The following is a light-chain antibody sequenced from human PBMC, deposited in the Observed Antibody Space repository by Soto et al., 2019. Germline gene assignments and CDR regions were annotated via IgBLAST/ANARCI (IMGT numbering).Light chain of an antibody. CDR1: QTLYNNY. CDR3: QQYDSSPRT. CDR2: GAS. V-gene: IGKV3-20*01. Sequence: ESVLTQSPGTLSLSPGERATLSCRASQTLYNNYLAWYQHRPGQAPRLLIYGASTRATGVPDRFSGSGSGTDFTLTISRLESEDFAVYFCQQYDSSPRTFGQGTKVEIK. J-gene: IGKJ1*01.